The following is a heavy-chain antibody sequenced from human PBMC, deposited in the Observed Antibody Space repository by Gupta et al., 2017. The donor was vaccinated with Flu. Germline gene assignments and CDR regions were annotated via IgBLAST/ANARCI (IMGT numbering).Heavy chain of an antibody. CDR2: ISSSISYI. J-gene: IGHJ6*02. V-gene: IGHV3-21*01. Sequence: EVQLVESGGGLVTPGGSLRLSCAASGFCFSSYSMNWVRQAPGKGLEWVSSISSSISYIYYADSVKGRFIISRDNAKNSLYLQMNSLRAEDTAVYYCARDRDGRAYYYYGMDVWGQGTTVTVSS. D-gene: IGHD5-24*01. CDR3: ARDRDGRAYYYYGMDV. CDR1: GFCFSSYS.